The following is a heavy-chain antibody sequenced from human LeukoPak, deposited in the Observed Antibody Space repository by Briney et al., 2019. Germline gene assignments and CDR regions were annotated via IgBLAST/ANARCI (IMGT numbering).Heavy chain of an antibody. CDR2: INHSGST. CDR3: ARLHYGGNYGYYYYYMDV. V-gene: IGHV4-34*01. CDR1: GGSFSGYY. Sequence: SETLSLTCAVYGGSFSGYYWSWIRQPPGKGLEWIGEINHSGSTNYNPSLKSRVTISVDTSKNQFSLKLSSVTAADTALYYCARLHYGGNYGYYYYYMDVWGKGTTVTISS. J-gene: IGHJ6*03. D-gene: IGHD4-23*01.